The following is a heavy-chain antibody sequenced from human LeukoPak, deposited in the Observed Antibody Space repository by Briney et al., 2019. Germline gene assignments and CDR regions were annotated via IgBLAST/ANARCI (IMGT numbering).Heavy chain of an antibody. D-gene: IGHD1-26*01. CDR2: IKEDGSEK. CDR1: GFTFTSYW. Sequence: GGSLRLSCAASGFTFTSYWMTWVRQAPGTGLELVANIKEDGSEKYYVDSVRGRFTISRDNAKNSLYLQMNSLRVEDTAVYYCVYGGSYYVAWGQGTLVTVSS. CDR3: VYGGSYYVA. V-gene: IGHV3-7*01. J-gene: IGHJ5*02.